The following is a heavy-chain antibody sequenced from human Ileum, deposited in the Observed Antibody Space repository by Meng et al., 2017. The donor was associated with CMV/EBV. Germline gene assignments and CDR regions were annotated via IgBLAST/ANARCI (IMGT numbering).Heavy chain of an antibody. CDR2: ITHSGRT. CDR3: ARGLASGWPDY. D-gene: IGHD3-10*01. CDR1: GGSFTGYY. Sequence: HGQLLPWGAVLLKPSETLSLTCAVFGGSFTGYYCSCFRQSPGKGLEWIGEITHSGRTSYNLSLKSRVTISVDMSKYQFSLKLTSVTAADTAIYYCARGLASGWPDYWGQGTLVTVSS. V-gene: IGHV4-34*01. J-gene: IGHJ4*02.